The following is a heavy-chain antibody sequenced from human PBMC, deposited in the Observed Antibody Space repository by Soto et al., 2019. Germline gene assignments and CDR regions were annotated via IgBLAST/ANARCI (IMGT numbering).Heavy chain of an antibody. V-gene: IGHV3-21*01. Sequence: GGSLRLSCAASGFTFSSYTMNWVRQAPGKGLEWVSSITSSSSYIYYADSVKGRFTISRDNAKNSLYLQMNSLRAEDTAVYYCAREQHLRATFDIWGQGTMVTVSS. CDR1: GFTFSSYT. J-gene: IGHJ3*02. D-gene: IGHD1-1*01. CDR2: ITSSSSYI. CDR3: AREQHLRATFDI.